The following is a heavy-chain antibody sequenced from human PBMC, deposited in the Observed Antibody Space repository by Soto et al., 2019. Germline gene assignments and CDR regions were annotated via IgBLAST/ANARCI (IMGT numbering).Heavy chain of an antibody. CDR2: ISSSGSNI. CDR3: ASDPRRCSDTSCYDGYYYYYMDV. CDR1: GFTFNNYG. D-gene: IGHD2-2*01. J-gene: IGHJ6*03. V-gene: IGHV3-48*02. Sequence: EVQLVESGGGLVQPGGSLRLSCAASGFTFNNYGMYWVRQAPGKGLEWVSYISSSGSNIYYADYVKGRFTISRDNGSNTLYLQMHNPRDEDTAIYYCASDPRRCSDTSCYDGYYYYYMDVWGKGTTVTVSS.